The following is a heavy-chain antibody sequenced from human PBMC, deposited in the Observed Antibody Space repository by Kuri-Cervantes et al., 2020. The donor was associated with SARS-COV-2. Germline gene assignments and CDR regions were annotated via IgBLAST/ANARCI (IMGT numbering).Heavy chain of an antibody. CDR2: ISSNGGST. D-gene: IGHD1-7*01. J-gene: IGHJ6*02. CDR3: ARGVAELRYYGMDV. CDR1: GFTFSSYA. V-gene: IGHV3-64*04. Sequence: GGSLRLSCSASGFTFSSYAMHWVRQAPGKGLEYVSAISSNGGSTYYADSVKGRFTISRDNSKNTLYLQMNSLRAEDTAVYYCARGVAELRYYGMDVWGQGTTVTVPS.